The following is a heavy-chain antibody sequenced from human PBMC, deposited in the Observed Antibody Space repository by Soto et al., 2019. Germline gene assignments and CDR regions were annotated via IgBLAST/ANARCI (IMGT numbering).Heavy chain of an antibody. Sequence: SETLSLTCTVSGDSISSSTYYWGWIRQPPGKGLEWIGCIYHTGTTYYNPSLKSRVTISVDTSKNQFSLKLRSVTAADTAVYYCARHYFSSSSMFDYWGQGTMVTVSS. CDR3: ARHYFSSSSMFDY. CDR1: GDSISSSTYY. CDR2: IYHTGTT. J-gene: IGHJ4*02. D-gene: IGHD6-6*01. V-gene: IGHV4-39*01.